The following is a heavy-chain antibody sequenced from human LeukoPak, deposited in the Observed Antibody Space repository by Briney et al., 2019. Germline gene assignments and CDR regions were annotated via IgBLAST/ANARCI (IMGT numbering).Heavy chain of an antibody. J-gene: IGHJ4*02. D-gene: IGHD5-24*01. V-gene: IGHV3-74*01. CDR2: INSDGSST. CDR3: ASPRDGYNYFDY. CDR1: GFTFSSYW. Sequence: AGSLSLSCAASGFTFSSYWRHWVRQAPGKGLVWVSRINSDGSSTSYADSVKGRFTISRDNAKNTLYLQMNSLRAEDTAVYYCASPRDGYNYFDYWGQGTMVTVSS.